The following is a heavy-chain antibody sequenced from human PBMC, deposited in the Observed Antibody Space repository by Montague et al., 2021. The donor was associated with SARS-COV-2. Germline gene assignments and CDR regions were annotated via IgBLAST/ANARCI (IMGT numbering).Heavy chain of an antibody. J-gene: IGHJ4*02. CDR1: GGSLSGHS. V-gene: IGHV4-34*01. D-gene: IGHD3-3*01. CDR3: ARGGAERSTTFGVVFFPLLDS. Sequence: SETLSLTCAVYGGSLSGHSWSWVRQAPAKGLEWIGDIGHTGSFKYNPSLKSRVTMSIDAAKNQFSLRMTSVTAADTSIYYCARGGAERSTTFGVVFFPLLDSWGQGTLVTVSS. CDR2: IGHTGSF.